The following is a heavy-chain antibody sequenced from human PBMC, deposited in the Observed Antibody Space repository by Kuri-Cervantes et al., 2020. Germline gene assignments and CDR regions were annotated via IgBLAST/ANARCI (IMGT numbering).Heavy chain of an antibody. Sequence: ASVKVSCKASGYTFTSYGISWVRQAPGQGLEWMGWINPNSGGTNYAQKFQGWVTMTRDTSISTAYMELSRLRSDDTAVYYCARGYMVGPLEWLLVYWGQGTLVTVSS. CDR1: GYTFTSYG. J-gene: IGHJ4*02. CDR3: ARGYMVGPLEWLLVY. D-gene: IGHD3-3*01. CDR2: INPNSGGT. V-gene: IGHV1-2*04.